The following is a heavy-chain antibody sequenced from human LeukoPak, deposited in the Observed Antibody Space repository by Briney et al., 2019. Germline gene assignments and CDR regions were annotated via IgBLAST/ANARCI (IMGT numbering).Heavy chain of an antibody. CDR3: ARALDSLGGLSLPDY. Sequence: ASVKVSCKASGYTFTSYPMIWVRQAPGQGLEWMGWINTNTGNPTYAQGFSGRFVFSLDTSVTTTYLQINDLKAEDTAVYFCARALDSLGGLSLPDYWGQGTLVTVSS. CDR2: INTNTGNP. CDR1: GYTFTSYP. J-gene: IGHJ4*02. V-gene: IGHV7-4-1*02. D-gene: IGHD3-16*02.